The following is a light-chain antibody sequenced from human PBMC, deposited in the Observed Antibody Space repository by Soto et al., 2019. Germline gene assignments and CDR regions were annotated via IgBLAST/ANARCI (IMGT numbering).Light chain of an antibody. Sequence: ASVGERVTITCRASQGIRDELGWYQQKAGKAPNLLISAASRLQSGVPSRFSGRGSGTDFTLTISSLQPEDFATYYCLQDYDYPRTFGQGTKVDIK. CDR2: AAS. V-gene: IGKV1-6*01. CDR1: QGIRDE. CDR3: LQDYDYPRT. J-gene: IGKJ1*01.